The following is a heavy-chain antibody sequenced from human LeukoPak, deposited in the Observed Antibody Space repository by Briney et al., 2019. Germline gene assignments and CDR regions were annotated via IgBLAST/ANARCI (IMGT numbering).Heavy chain of an antibody. D-gene: IGHD1-1*01. J-gene: IGHJ4*02. CDR2: INPNSGGT. Sequence: ASVKVSCKASGYTFTGYYMHWVRQAPGQGLEWMGWINPNSGGTNYAQKFQGRVTMTRDTSISTAYMELSRLRSDDTAVYYCARDRNWNGLSFDYWGQGTLVTVSS. V-gene: IGHV1-2*02. CDR3: ARDRNWNGLSFDY. CDR1: GYTFTGYY.